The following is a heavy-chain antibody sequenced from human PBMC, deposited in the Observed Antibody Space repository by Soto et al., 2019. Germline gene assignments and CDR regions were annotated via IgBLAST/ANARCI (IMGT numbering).Heavy chain of an antibody. CDR3: AREGRTAGAGDAFDI. Sequence: ASVKVSCKASGYTFTSYYMHWVRQAPGQGLEWMGIINPSGGSTSYAQKFQGRVTITADKSTSTAYMELSSLRSEDTAVYYCAREGRTAGAGDAFDIWGQGTMVTVSS. J-gene: IGHJ3*02. V-gene: IGHV1-46*01. D-gene: IGHD2-21*02. CDR1: GYTFTSYY. CDR2: INPSGGST.